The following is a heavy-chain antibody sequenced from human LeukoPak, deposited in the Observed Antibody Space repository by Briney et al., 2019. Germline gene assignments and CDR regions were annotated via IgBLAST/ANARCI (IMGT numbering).Heavy chain of an antibody. CDR2: IYYSGST. D-gene: IGHD6-13*01. CDR1: GGSISSYY. CDR3: ARTRSSSSEDYFDY. J-gene: IGHJ4*02. Sequence: PSETLSLTCTVSGGSISSYYWSWIRQPPGKGLEWLGYIYYSGSTNYNPSLKSRVTISIDTSKNQFSLKLSSVTAADTAVYYCARTRSSSSEDYFDYWGQGTLVTVSS. V-gene: IGHV4-59*12.